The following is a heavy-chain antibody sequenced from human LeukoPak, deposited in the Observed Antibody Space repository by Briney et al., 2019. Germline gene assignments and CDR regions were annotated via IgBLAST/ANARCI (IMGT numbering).Heavy chain of an antibody. V-gene: IGHV7-4-1*02. CDR2: INTNTGNP. CDR3: ARLGYCSSTSCQNYYYYYGMDV. J-gene: IGHJ6*02. D-gene: IGHD2-2*01. Sequence: ASVKVSCKASGYTFTSYAMNWVRQAPGQGLEWMGWINTNTGNPTYAQGFTGRFVFSLDTSVSTAYLQISSLKAEDTAVYYCARLGYCSSTSCQNYYYYYGMDVWGQGTTVTVSS. CDR1: GYTFTSYA.